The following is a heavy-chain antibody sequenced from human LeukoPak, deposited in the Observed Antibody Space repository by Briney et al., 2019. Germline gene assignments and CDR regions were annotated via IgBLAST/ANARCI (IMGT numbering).Heavy chain of an antibody. CDR2: IYSDGDT. J-gene: IGHJ4*02. D-gene: IGHD6-19*01. CDR3: ARDRSVAGISDY. Sequence: TGGSLRLSCAASGFTVSSNYMSWVRQAPGKGLEWVSIIYSDGDTYYADSVKGRFTISRDNSKNTLYLQMNSLRAEDTAVYYCARDRSVAGISDYWGQGTLDTVSS. CDR1: GFTVSSNY. V-gene: IGHV3-66*01.